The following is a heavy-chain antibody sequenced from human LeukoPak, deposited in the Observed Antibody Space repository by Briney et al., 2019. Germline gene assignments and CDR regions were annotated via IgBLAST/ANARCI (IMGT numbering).Heavy chain of an antibody. V-gene: IGHV3-23*01. Sequence: GGSLRLSCAASGFTFKNSAMSWVRQAPGRGLEWVSTISGSRDNSYYADSVKGRFTISRDNSKNTLYMQMNSLRAEDTAVYYCAKGDKPVIAMVKFDYWSQGTLVTVSS. CDR2: ISGSRDNS. J-gene: IGHJ4*02. CDR3: AKGDKPVIAMVKFDY. CDR1: GFTFKNSA. D-gene: IGHD5-18*01.